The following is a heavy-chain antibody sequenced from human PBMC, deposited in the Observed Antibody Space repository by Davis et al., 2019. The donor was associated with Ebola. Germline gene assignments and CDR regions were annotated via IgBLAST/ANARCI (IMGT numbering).Heavy chain of an antibody. J-gene: IGHJ3*02. CDR2: IYHSGST. V-gene: IGHV4-30-2*01. CDR3: ARAGDSSGYLGAFDI. D-gene: IGHD3-22*01. CDR1: GGSFSGYY. Sequence: SETLSLTCAVYGGSFSGYYWGWIRQPPGKGLEWIGYIYHSGSTYYNPSLKSRVTISVDRSKNQFSLKLSSVTAADTAVYYCARAGDSSGYLGAFDIWGQGTMVTVSS.